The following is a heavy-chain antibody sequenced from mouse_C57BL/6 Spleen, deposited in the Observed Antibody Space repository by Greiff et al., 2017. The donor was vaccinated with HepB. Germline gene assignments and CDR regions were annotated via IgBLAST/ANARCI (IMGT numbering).Heavy chain of an antibody. Sequence: VQLQQSGAELVRPGSSVKLSCKASGYTFTSYWMDWVKQRPGQGLEWIGNIYPSDSETHYNQKFKDKATLTVDKSSSTAYMQLSSLTSEDSAVYYCATTVVAYWYFDVWGTGTTVTVSS. V-gene: IGHV1-61*01. CDR1: GYTFTSYW. CDR2: IYPSDSET. CDR3: ATTVVAYWYFDV. J-gene: IGHJ1*03. D-gene: IGHD1-1*01.